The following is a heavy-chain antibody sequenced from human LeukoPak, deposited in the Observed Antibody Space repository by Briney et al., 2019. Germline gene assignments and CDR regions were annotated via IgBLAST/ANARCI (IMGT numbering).Heavy chain of an antibody. CDR2: INPSGGST. CDR3: ARVRRYYDSSRYYLLDY. J-gene: IGHJ4*02. V-gene: IGHV1-46*01. D-gene: IGHD3-22*01. Sequence: ASVKVSCNASGYTFTSYYMHWVRQAPGQGLEWMGIINPSGGSTSYAQKFQGRVTMTRDMSTSTVYMELSSLRSEDTAVYYCARVRRYYDSSRYYLLDYWGQGTLVTVSS. CDR1: GYTFTSYY.